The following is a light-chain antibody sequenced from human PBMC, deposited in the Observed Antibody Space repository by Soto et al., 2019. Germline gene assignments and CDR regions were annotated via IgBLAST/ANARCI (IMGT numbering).Light chain of an antibody. CDR3: QQRSSIT. V-gene: IGKV1-39*01. J-gene: IGKJ4*01. Sequence: DIQMTQSPSSLSASVGDRVTITCRASQHIGTYLNWYRQKPAEAPEVLIYGASNLEDGVPSRFSGSGSGTEFTLTIDSLQAEDFATSFCQQRSSITFGAGTKVEI. CDR2: GAS. CDR1: QHIGTY.